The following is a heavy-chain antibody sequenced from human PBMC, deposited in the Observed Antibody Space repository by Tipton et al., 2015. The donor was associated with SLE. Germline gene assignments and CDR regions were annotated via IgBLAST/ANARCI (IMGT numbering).Heavy chain of an antibody. Sequence: TLSLTCTVSGYSISSGYYWGWIRQPPGKGLEWIGSIYHSGSTYYNPSLKSRVTISVDTSKNQFSLKLSSVTAADTAVYYCARDSVGAGFDYWGQGTLVTVSS. D-gene: IGHD1-26*01. J-gene: IGHJ4*02. CDR3: ARDSVGAGFDY. CDR2: IYHSGST. V-gene: IGHV4-38-2*02. CDR1: GYSISSGYY.